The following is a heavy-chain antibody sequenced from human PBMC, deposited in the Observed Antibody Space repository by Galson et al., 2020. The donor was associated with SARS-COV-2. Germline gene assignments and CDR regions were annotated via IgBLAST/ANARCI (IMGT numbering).Heavy chain of an antibody. CDR2: INAGNGNT. V-gene: IGHV1-3*01. CDR3: ARGSVGYCSGGSCPADYYYYYYMDV. CDR1: GYTFTSYA. D-gene: IGHD2-15*01. Sequence: ASVKVSCKASGYTFTSYAMHWVRQDPGQRLEWMGWINAGNGNTKYSQKFQGRVTITRDTSASTAYMELSSLRSEDTAVYYCARGSVGYCSGGSCPADYYYYYYMDVWGKGTTVTVSS. J-gene: IGHJ6*03.